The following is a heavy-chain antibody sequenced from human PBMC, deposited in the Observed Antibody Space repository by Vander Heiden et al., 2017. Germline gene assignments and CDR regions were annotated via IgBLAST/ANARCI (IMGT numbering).Heavy chain of an antibody. CDR1: GFTFTSYS. V-gene: IGHV3-48*01. D-gene: IGHD6-19*01. CDR2: IGTRGSTR. Sequence: EVQLVESGGDLVQPGGSLRLSCAASGFTFTSYSMNWVRQAPGRGLEWVSYIGTRGSTRLYADSVKGRFTISRDNAKNALYLQMNNLRAEDTAVYYCAREAAVGFNSGPYYGLDVWGQGTTVTVSS. CDR3: AREAAVGFNSGPYYGLDV. J-gene: IGHJ6*02.